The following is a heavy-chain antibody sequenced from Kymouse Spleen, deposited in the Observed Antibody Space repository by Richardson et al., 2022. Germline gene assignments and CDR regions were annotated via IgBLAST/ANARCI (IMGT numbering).Heavy chain of an antibody. Sequence: EVQLVESGGGLVKPGGSLRLSCAASGFTFSNAWMSWVRQAPGKGLEWVGRIKSKTDGGTTDYAAPVKGRFTISRDDSKNTLYLQMNSLKTEDTAVYYCTTDYAGLRYFDWLLFDYWGQGTLVTVSS. V-gene: IGHV3-15*01. CDR1: GFTFSNAW. CDR3: TTDYAGLRYFDWLLFDY. CDR2: IKSKTDGGTT. J-gene: IGHJ4*02. D-gene: IGHD3-9*01.